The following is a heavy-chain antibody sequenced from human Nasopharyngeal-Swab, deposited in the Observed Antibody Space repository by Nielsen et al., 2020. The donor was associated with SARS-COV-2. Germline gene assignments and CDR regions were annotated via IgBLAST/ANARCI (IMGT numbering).Heavy chain of an antibody. J-gene: IGHJ4*02. V-gene: IGHV3-23*01. Sequence: GESLKISCAASGFTFSNAWMSWVRQAPGKGLEWVSVISGSGSGTYYADSVKGRFTISRDKSQNTLYLQMSSLRADDTAVYYCAKGGRSITIFGVAGSFDNWGQGTLVTVSS. CDR2: ISGSGSGT. D-gene: IGHD3-3*01. CDR3: AKGGRSITIFGVAGSFDN. CDR1: GFTFSNAW.